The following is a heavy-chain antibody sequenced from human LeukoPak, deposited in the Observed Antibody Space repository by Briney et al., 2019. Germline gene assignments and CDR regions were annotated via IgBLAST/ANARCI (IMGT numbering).Heavy chain of an antibody. CDR1: GDFFSGYY. CDR2: INHSGST. Sequence: SETLSLTCAVYGDFFSGYYWSWIRQPPGKGLEWIGEINHSGSTNYNPSLKSRVTISLDTSKNQFSLKLSSVSAEDTALYYCARERLGGSYYRPVDYWGQGTLVTVSS. D-gene: IGHD1-26*01. V-gene: IGHV4-34*01. J-gene: IGHJ4*02. CDR3: ARERLGGSYYRPVDY.